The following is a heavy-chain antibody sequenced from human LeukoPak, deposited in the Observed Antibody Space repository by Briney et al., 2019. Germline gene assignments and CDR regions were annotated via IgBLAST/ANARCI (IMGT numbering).Heavy chain of an antibody. V-gene: IGHV4-59*01. CDR2: IYYSGST. Sequence: SETLSLTCTVSGGSISSYYWSWIRQPPGKGLEWIGYIYYSGSTNYNPSHKSRVTISVDTSKNQFSLKLSSVTAADTAVYYCARDDYYDSSGYHLDAFDIWGQGTMVTVSS. D-gene: IGHD3-22*01. CDR3: ARDDYYDSSGYHLDAFDI. J-gene: IGHJ3*02. CDR1: GGSISSYY.